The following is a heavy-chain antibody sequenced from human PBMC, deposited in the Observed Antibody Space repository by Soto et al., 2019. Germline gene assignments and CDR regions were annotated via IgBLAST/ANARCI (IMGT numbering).Heavy chain of an antibody. V-gene: IGHV3-48*02. Sequence: PGGSLRLSCAASGFTFSGYSVNWVRQAPGKGLEWVSYISSGSKTIYYADSVKGRFTVSRDNARNSQYLQMNSLRDEDTAVYYCAREDILGARSFDYWGQGPLVTVSS. CDR2: ISSGSKTI. D-gene: IGHD1-26*01. J-gene: IGHJ4*02. CDR1: GFTFSGYS. CDR3: AREDILGARSFDY.